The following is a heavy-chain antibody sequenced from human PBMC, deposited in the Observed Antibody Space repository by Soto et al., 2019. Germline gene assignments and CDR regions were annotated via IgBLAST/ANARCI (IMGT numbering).Heavy chain of an antibody. J-gene: IGHJ4*02. Sequence: LRLSCAAFVFTFRRYPMHWVRQAPGKGLEWVAGVSHDGSNIQYADSVKGRLTVSRDDSKSTLYLQMNNLGAEDTAEYFCAREEPHPAALVFWGQGTLVTVSS. CDR2: VSHDGSNI. CDR3: AREEPHPAALVF. V-gene: IGHV3-30*04. CDR1: VFTFRRYP.